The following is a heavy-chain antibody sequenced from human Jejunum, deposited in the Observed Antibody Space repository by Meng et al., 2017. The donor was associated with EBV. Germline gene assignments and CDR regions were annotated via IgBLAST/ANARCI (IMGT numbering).Heavy chain of an antibody. CDR3: VRGPPPDT. V-gene: IGHV3-74*01. CDR2: INSDGSKT. CDR1: GFTLSSYW. J-gene: IGHJ5*02. Sequence: EVQLVESGGGLVQPGDSLRLSCAASGFTLSSYWMYWVRQAPGKGLVWVSRINSDGSKTNYADSVKGRFTISRDIAKNTLYLQLNSLRADDTAVYYCVRGPPPDTWGQGTLVTVSS.